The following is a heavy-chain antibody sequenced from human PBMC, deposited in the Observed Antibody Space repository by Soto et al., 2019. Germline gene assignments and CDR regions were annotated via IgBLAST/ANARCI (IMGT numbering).Heavy chain of an antibody. J-gene: IGHJ4*02. Sequence: SETLSLTCAVYGGSFSGYYWSWIRQPPGKGLEWIGEINHSGSTNYNPSLKSRVTISVDTSKNQFSLKLSSVTAADTAVYYCARAYSTVTTRGYFDYWGQGTLVTVSS. CDR2: INHSGST. CDR3: ARAYSTVTTRGYFDY. CDR1: GGSFSGYY. V-gene: IGHV4-34*01. D-gene: IGHD4-17*01.